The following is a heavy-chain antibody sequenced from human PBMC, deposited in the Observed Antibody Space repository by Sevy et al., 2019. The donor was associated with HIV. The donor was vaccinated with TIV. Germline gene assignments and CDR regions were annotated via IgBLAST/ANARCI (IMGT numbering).Heavy chain of an antibody. J-gene: IGHJ4*02. V-gene: IGHV3-23*01. D-gene: IGHD1-20*01. CDR2: ISGSGGST. CDR1: VFTFSRNA. Sequence: GGSLRLSCVASVFTFSRNAMSWVRQAPGKGLEWVSVISGSGGSTYHADSVKGRFTISRDNSKNTLYLQMNNLRAEDTAVYYCTKLLYNSPLGYFDYWGQGTLVTVSS. CDR3: TKLLYNSPLGYFDY.